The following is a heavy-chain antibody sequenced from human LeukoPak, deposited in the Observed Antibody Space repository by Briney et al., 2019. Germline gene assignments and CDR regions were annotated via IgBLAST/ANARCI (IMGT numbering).Heavy chain of an antibody. J-gene: IGHJ3*02. D-gene: IGHD6-13*01. V-gene: IGHV3-21*01. CDR3: ARDRSSSSWYTGDAFDI. CDR2: ISSSSSYI. CDR1: GFTFSSYS. Sequence: GGSLRLSCAASGFTFSSYSMNWVRQAPGKGLEWVSSISSSSSYIYYADSVKGRFTISRDNAKNSLYLQMNSLRAEDTAVYYCARDRSSSSWYTGDAFDIWGQGTMVTVSS.